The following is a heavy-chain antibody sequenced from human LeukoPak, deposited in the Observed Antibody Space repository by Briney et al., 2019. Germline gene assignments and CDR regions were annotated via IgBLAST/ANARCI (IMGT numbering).Heavy chain of an antibody. CDR1: GFIFGSSL. Sequence: SGGSLRLSCSASGFIFGSSLMHWVRQAPGKGLEHVSRIGANGGSTYYADSVKGRFTISRDNSKNTLYLQVSSLRAEDTAVYYCVKGVFLGSWGQGTLVTVSS. V-gene: IGHV3-64D*09. CDR3: VKGVFLGS. CDR2: IGANGGST. D-gene: IGHD2/OR15-2a*01. J-gene: IGHJ5*02.